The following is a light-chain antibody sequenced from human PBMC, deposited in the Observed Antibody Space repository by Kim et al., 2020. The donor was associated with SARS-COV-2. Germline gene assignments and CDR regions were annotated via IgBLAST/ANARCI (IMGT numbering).Light chain of an antibody. V-gene: IGKV3-20*01. CDR3: QQSGSSPLT. J-gene: IGKJ4*01. Sequence: EIVLTQSPGTLSLSPGERATLSCRASQSVSSNNLAWYQQKPGQAPRLLIYGASTRATGIPDRFSGSGSGTDFTLTISRLEPEDFAVYYCQQSGSSPLTFGGGTQVDIK. CDR1: QSVSSNN. CDR2: GAS.